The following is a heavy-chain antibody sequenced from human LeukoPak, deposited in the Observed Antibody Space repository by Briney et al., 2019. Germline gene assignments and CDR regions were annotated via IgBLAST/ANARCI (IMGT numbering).Heavy chain of an antibody. D-gene: IGHD3-10*01. CDR2: IIPIFGTA. CDR3: ARAPMAGVFIFDY. V-gene: IGHV1-69*13. CDR1: GGTFTSYA. Sequence: ASVKVSSKASGGTFTSYAISWVRQAPGQGLEWMGGIIPIFGTANYAQKFQGRVTITADESTSTAYMELSSLRSEDTAVYYCARAPMAGVFIFDYWGQGTLVTVSS. J-gene: IGHJ4*02.